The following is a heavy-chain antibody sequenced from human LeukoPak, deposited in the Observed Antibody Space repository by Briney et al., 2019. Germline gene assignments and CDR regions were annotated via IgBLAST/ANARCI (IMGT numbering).Heavy chain of an antibody. V-gene: IGHV3-30*04. CDR3: ARDPGLSYFDY. Sequence: PGGSLRLSCAASGFTFSSYAMHWVRQAPGKGLEWVAVILYDGSNKYYADSVKGRFTISRDNSKNSLYLQMNSLRAEDTAVYYCARDPGLSYFDYWGQGTLVTVSS. CDR1: GFTFSSYA. CDR2: ILYDGSNK. D-gene: IGHD6-19*01. J-gene: IGHJ4*02.